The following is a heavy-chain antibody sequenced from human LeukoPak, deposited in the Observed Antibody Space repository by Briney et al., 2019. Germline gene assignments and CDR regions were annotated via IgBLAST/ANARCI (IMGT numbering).Heavy chain of an antibody. CDR3: ARTYYDFWTDKRVSTFFDY. J-gene: IGHJ4*02. V-gene: IGHV3-7*01. D-gene: IGHD3/OR15-3a*01. CDR2: IKEDGSEK. CDR1: GFMFSSYW. Sequence: GGSLRLSCAASGFMFSSYWMSWVRQAPGKGLEWVANIKEDGSEKYYVDSVKGRFTISRDDAKNSLYLQMNSLRAEDTAVYYCARTYYDFWTDKRVSTFFDYWGQGSLVTVSS.